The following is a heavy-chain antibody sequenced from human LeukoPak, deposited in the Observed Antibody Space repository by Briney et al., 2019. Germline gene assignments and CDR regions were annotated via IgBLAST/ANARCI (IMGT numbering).Heavy chain of an antibody. Sequence: GGSLRLSCATSGFIFSTYALSWVRQTPGKGLEWVANIKPDGSEKYYVDSVKGRFTISRDNAENSLYLQMNSLRAEDTAVYYCARGGAVAGRFGYWGQGTLVTVSS. V-gene: IGHV3-7*01. CDR3: ARGGAVAGRFGY. CDR1: GFIFSTYA. J-gene: IGHJ4*02. CDR2: IKPDGSEK. D-gene: IGHD6-19*01.